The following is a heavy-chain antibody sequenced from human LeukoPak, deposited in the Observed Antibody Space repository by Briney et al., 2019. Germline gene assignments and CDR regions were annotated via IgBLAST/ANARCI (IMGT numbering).Heavy chain of an antibody. J-gene: IGHJ6*02. CDR3: ARDSETETGWYYYGMDV. CDR1: GFIVSSNY. V-gene: IGHV3-53*01. Sequence: GGSLRLSCAASGFIVSSNYMNWVRQAPGKGLEWIAVLYSRGSAYYADSVKGRFTISRDNSKNTLYLQIYSLRAEDTAIYYCARDSETETGWYYYGMDVWGQGTTVTVSS. D-gene: IGHD1-1*01. CDR2: LYSRGSA.